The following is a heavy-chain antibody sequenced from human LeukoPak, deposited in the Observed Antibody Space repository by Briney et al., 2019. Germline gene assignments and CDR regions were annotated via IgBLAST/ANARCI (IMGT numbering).Heavy chain of an antibody. D-gene: IGHD5-12*01. CDR1: GGTFSSYA. V-gene: IGHV1-69*13. J-gene: IGHJ4*02. CDR3: ARGGYAFLYYFDY. CDR2: IIPIFGTA. Sequence: ASVKVSCTASGGTFSSYAISWVRQAPGQGLEWMGGIIPIFGTANYAQKFQGRVTITADESTSTAYMELSSLRSEDTAVYYCARGGYAFLYYFDYWGQGTLVTVSS.